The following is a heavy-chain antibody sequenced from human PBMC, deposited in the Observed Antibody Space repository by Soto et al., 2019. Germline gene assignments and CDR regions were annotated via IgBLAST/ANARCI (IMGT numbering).Heavy chain of an antibody. V-gene: IGHV4-39*01. Sequence: PSETLSLTCTVSGGSISSSSYYWGWIRQPPGKGLEWIGSIYYSGSTYYNPSLKSRVTISVDTSKNQFSLKLSSVTAADTVVYYCARHAGFGPGSVWGQGTLVTVSS. CDR2: IYYSGST. J-gene: IGHJ4*02. CDR3: ARHAGFGPGSV. D-gene: IGHD3-10*01. CDR1: GGSISSSSYY.